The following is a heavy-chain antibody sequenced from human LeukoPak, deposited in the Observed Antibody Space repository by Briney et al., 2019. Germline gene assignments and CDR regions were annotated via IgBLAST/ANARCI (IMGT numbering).Heavy chain of an antibody. D-gene: IGHD3-22*01. CDR1: GFSLNTRGVG. Sequence: SGPTLVNPTQTLTLTCTFSGFSLNTRGVGVGWIRQPPGRALEWLALIYWDDDRRYSPSLKSRLTITKDTSKNQVLLTMTNMDPVDTATYFCAHRKNYYDSSVFDNWGQGTLVTVSS. CDR3: AHRKNYYDSSVFDN. J-gene: IGHJ4*02. V-gene: IGHV2-5*02. CDR2: IYWDDDR.